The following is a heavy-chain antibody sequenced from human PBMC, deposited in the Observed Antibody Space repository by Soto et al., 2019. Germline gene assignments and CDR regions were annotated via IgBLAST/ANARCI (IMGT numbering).Heavy chain of an antibody. CDR1: GGSISTVNYW. V-gene: IGHV4-30-4*01. Sequence: QVQLQESGPGLVKPSQTLSLTCTVSGGSISTVNYWWSWIRQSPDMGLEWIGHIYNGGSTYNNPPLESRDTMSVATSKNQLSLKLSSVSAPHTHFYYCFREPSGDTVDSWGQGTLVTVSS. J-gene: IGHJ4*02. CDR3: FREPSGDTVDS. D-gene: IGHD3-10*01. CDR2: IYNGGST.